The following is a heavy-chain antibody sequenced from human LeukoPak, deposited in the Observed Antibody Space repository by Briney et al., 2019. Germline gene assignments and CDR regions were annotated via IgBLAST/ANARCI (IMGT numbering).Heavy chain of an antibody. CDR1: GFTFSSYE. D-gene: IGHD3-10*01. CDR2: ISSSGSTI. CDR3: ARDVVRGVYGMDV. J-gene: IGHJ6*04. Sequence: GGSLRLSCAASGFTFSSYEMNWVRQAPGKGLEWVSYISSSGSTIYYADSVKGRFTISRDNAKNSPYLQMNSLRAEDTAVYYCARDVVRGVYGMDVWGKGTTVTVSS. V-gene: IGHV3-48*03.